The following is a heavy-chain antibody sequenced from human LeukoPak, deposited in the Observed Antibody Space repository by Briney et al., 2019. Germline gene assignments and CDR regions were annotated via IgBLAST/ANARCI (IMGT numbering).Heavy chain of an antibody. D-gene: IGHD3-10*01. CDR2: INWNGGST. J-gene: IGHJ3*02. Sequence: GGSLRLSCAASGFTFDDYGMSWVRQAPGKGLEWVSGINWNGGSTGYADSVKGRFTISRDNAKKSLYLRMNSLRVEDTALYNCARSRNSYGSGSYYGDAFDIWGQGTMVTVSS. V-gene: IGHV3-20*01. CDR3: ARSRNSYGSGSYYGDAFDI. CDR1: GFTFDDYG.